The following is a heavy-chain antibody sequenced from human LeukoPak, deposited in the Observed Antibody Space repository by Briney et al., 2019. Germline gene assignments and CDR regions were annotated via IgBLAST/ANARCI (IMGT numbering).Heavy chain of an antibody. CDR2: INSDGSST. V-gene: IGHV3-74*01. D-gene: IGHD2-2*02. CDR1: GFTFSSSW. Sequence: AGSLRLSCVASGFTFSSSWMYWVRQVPGKGLVCVSRINSDGSSTIYADSVKGRFTISRDNAKNTVYLQMNSLRAEDTAVYYCARIPYYYGMDVWGQGTTVTVS. CDR3: ARIPYYYGMDV. J-gene: IGHJ6*02.